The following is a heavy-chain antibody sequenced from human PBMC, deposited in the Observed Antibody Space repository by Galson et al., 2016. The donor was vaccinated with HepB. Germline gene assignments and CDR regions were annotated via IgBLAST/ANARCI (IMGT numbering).Heavy chain of an antibody. J-gene: IGHJ4*02. CDR1: GFTFSDYY. Sequence: SLRLFCAASGFTFSDYYMSWIRQAPGKGLEWVSYISSSSIYTTYADSVKGRFTISRDTTQNSLYLQVNSLRAEDTAVYYCARAGATVVSHFDFWGQGTLVTVSS. CDR3: ARAGATVVSHFDF. D-gene: IGHD4-23*01. CDR2: ISSSSIYT. V-gene: IGHV3-11*06.